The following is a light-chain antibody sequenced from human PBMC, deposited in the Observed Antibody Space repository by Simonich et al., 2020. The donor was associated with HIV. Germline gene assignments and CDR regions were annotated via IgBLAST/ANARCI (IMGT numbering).Light chain of an antibody. J-gene: IGKJ2*01. CDR1: QDIKNY. CDR2: VAS. Sequence: DIQMTQSPSSLSASVGDRVTITCHASQDIKNYLKWYQQKPGKAPKLLIYVASNLETGVPTRFSGSGSGSDFTFTISSLQPADIATYYCQQYDELPYTFGQGTKLEIK. V-gene: IGKV1-33*01. CDR3: QQYDELPYT.